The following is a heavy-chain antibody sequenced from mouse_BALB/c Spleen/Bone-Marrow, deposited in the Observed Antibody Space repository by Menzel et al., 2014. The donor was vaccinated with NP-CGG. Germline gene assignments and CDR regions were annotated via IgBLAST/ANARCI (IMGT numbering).Heavy chain of an antibody. Sequence: DVKLQESGGGLVQPGGSLKLSCATSGFTFSDYYMFWVRQTPEKRLEWVAYISNGGGSTYYPDTVKGRFTISRDSAKNTLYLQMSRLKSEDTAMYYCARQGYDVAMDYWGQGTSVAVSS. V-gene: IGHV5-12*02. CDR3: ARQGYDVAMDY. J-gene: IGHJ4*01. D-gene: IGHD2-14*01. CDR1: GFTFSDYY. CDR2: ISNGGGST.